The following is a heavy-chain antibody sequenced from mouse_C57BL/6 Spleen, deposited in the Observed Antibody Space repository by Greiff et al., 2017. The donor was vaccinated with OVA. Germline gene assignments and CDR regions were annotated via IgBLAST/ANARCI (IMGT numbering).Heavy chain of an antibody. D-gene: IGHD1-1*01. Sequence: QVQLQQPGAELVRPGSSVKLSCKASGYTFTSYWMHWVKQRPIQGLEWIGNIDPSDSETHYNQKFKDKATLTVDKSSSTAYMQLSSLTSEDSAVYYCARPLHYYGSSYDWYFDVWGTGTTVTVSS. CDR2: IDPSDSET. V-gene: IGHV1-52*01. CDR1: GYTFTSYW. J-gene: IGHJ1*03. CDR3: ARPLHYYGSSYDWYFDV.